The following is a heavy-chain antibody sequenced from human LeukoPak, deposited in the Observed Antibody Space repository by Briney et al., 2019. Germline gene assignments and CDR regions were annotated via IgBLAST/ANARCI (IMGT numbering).Heavy chain of an antibody. CDR3: ARAQGPVVVVPGANWYFDL. Sequence: ASVKVSCKASGYTLSTYGISWVRQAPGQGLEWMGWISGYNSDTKYAQNIQGRVTTTIDTSTSTAYMELRSLRSGDTAVYFCARAQGPVVVVPGANWYFDLWGRGTLVTVSS. CDR2: ISGYNSDT. D-gene: IGHD2-2*01. V-gene: IGHV1-18*01. J-gene: IGHJ2*01. CDR1: GYTLSTYG.